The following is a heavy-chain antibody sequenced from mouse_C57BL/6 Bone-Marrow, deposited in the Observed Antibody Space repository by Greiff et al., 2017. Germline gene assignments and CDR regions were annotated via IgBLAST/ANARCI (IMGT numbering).Heavy chain of an antibody. J-gene: IGHJ4*01. Sequence: VQLQQSGPALVKPGASVKISCKASGYSFTDYNMNWVKQSNGKSLEWIGVINPNYGTTSYNQKFKGKATLTVDQSSSTAYLQLNSLTSEDSAVYYCAREGHGGYGYDEAMDYWGQGTSVTVSS. D-gene: IGHD2-2*01. CDR2: INPNYGTT. CDR3: AREGHGGYGYDEAMDY. CDR1: GYSFTDYN. V-gene: IGHV1-39*01.